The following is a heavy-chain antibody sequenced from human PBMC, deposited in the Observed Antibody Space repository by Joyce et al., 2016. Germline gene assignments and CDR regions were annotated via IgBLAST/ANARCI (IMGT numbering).Heavy chain of an antibody. CDR1: GGSMINQY. J-gene: IGHJ3*01. V-gene: IGHV4-59*11. CDR3: ARGGPSDAFDV. Sequence: QVQMQESGPGLVKPSETLSLTCSVSGGSMINQYWSWIRQPPGKGLEWIGYIYSNGITNSDPSLKGRVAMLVDTSKNQFSLSLSSVTVADTAVYYCARGGPSDAFDVWGQGTMIAVSS. CDR2: IYSNGIT.